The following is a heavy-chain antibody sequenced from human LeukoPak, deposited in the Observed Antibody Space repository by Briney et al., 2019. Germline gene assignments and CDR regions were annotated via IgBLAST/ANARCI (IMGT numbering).Heavy chain of an antibody. D-gene: IGHD2/OR15-2a*01. V-gene: IGHV3-23*01. CDR1: GFTFSIYD. CDR2: ISSSGGST. CDR3: ARRIYYFDY. J-gene: IGHJ4*02. Sequence: GGSLRLSCAASGFTFSIYDMTWVRQTPGKGLEWVSGISSSGGSTYYADSVKGRFTISRDNSKNTLYLLMNSLRAEDTAFYYCARRIYYFDYWGQGTLVTVSS.